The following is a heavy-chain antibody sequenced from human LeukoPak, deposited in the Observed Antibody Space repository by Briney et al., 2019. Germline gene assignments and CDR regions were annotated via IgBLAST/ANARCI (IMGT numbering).Heavy chain of an antibody. CDR1: GYTFTSYA. J-gene: IGHJ4*02. CDR2: INTNTGNP. Sequence: ASVKVSCTASGYTFTSYAMNWVRQAPGQGLEWMGWINTNTGNPTYAQGFTGRFVFSLDTSVSTAYLQISSLKAEDTAVYYCARDTYDFWSGYCQFDYWGQGTLVTVSS. D-gene: IGHD3-3*01. CDR3: ARDTYDFWSGYCQFDY. V-gene: IGHV7-4-1*02.